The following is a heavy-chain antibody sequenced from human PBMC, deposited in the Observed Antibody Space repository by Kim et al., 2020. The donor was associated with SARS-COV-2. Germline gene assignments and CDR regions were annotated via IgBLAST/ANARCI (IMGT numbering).Heavy chain of an antibody. CDR3: ARDRYYYDSSGYSTSKAYYYGMDV. J-gene: IGHJ6*02. Sequence: GGSLRLSCAASGFTFSSYSMNWVRQAPGKGLEWVSSISSSSSYIYYADSVKGRFTISRDNAKNSLYLQMNSLRAEDTAVYYCARDRYYYDSSGYSTSKAYYYGMDVWGQGTTVTVSS. V-gene: IGHV3-21*01. CDR1: GFTFSSYS. CDR2: ISSSSSYI. D-gene: IGHD3-22*01.